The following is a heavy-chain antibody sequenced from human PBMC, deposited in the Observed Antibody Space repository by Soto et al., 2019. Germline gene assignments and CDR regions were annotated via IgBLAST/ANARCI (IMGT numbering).Heavy chain of an antibody. CDR1: GYTFTNYA. CDR2: INGGNGNK. D-gene: IGHD3-3*01. CDR3: ESGYDFWGGMDV. Sequence: QVQLVQSGAEEKKPGASVKVSCKASGYTFTNYAMHWVRQAPGQRLEWMGWINGGNGNKKYSQKFQGRVTITRDTSASTAYMELSSLRFEDTAMYYCESGYDFWGGMDVWGQETTATVSS. J-gene: IGHJ6*02. V-gene: IGHV1-3*05.